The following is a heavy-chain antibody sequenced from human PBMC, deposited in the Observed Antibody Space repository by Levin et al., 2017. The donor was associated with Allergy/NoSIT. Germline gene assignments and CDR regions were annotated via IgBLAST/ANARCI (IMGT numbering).Heavy chain of an antibody. Sequence: SGGSLRLSCAASGFTFSSYWMYWVRQAPGKGLVWVSHIDSDGISTSYADSVKGRFTISRDNAKNTLYLQMNSLRDEDTAVYYCARFEGTRKGAGTSWGQGTLVTVSS. CDR1: GFTFSSYW. CDR2: IDSDGIST. D-gene: IGHD6-19*01. V-gene: IGHV3-74*01. J-gene: IGHJ4*02. CDR3: ARFEGTRKGAGTS.